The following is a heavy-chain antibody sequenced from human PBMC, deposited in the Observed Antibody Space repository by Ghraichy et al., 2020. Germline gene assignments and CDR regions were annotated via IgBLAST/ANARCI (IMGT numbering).Heavy chain of an antibody. V-gene: IGHV3-21*01. Sequence: GSLRLSCAASGFTFSTYTMNWVRQAPGKGLEWVSSISSSSSYIYYADSVKGRFTISRDNAKNSLFLQMNSLRAEDTAVYYCAREGYGDYSYSFDYWGQGILVTVSS. CDR1: GFTFSTYT. CDR2: ISSSSSYI. CDR3: AREGYGDYSYSFDY. J-gene: IGHJ4*02. D-gene: IGHD4-17*01.